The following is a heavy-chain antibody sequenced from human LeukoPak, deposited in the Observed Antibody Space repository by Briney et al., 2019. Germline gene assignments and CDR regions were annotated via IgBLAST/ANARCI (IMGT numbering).Heavy chain of an antibody. D-gene: IGHD6-19*01. J-gene: IGHJ6*03. Sequence: PSETLSLTCAVYGESFDGYYWTWIRQPPGKGLEWIGDINHVGVTNSNPSLKSRVTISVDTSKNQFSLKLSSVTAADTAVYYCARRVAVAGRGYYYYYMDVWGKGTTVTISS. CDR1: GESFDGYY. CDR3: ARRVAVAGRGYYYYYMDV. CDR2: INHVGVT. V-gene: IGHV4-34*01.